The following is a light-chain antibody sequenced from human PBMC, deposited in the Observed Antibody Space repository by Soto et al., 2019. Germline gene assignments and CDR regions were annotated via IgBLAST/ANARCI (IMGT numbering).Light chain of an antibody. CDR2: RNN. Sequence: QVELTQRPSASGTPGVRVAISCSGSSSNIGSNYVYWYQQLPGTAPKLLIYRNNQRPSGVPDRFSGSKSGTSASLAISGLRSEDEADYYCAAWDDSLSGYVFGTGTKVTVL. V-gene: IGLV1-47*01. J-gene: IGLJ1*01. CDR3: AAWDDSLSGYV. CDR1: SSNIGSNY.